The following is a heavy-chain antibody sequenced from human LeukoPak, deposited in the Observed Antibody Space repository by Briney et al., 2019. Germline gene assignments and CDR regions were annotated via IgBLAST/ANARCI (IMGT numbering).Heavy chain of an antibody. D-gene: IGHD3-22*01. CDR2: IVVGSGNT. CDR3: AAEAAYYYYSRGAFDV. CDR1: GFTFTTSA. J-gene: IGHJ3*01. V-gene: IGHV1-58*01. Sequence: SVKVSCKASGFTFTTSAVQWVRHARGQRREWIGWIVVGSGNTNYAQKFQERVTITRDMSTSLVYMERSSLRSEATAVYSCAAEAAYYYYSRGAFDVWGQGTMVTVSS.